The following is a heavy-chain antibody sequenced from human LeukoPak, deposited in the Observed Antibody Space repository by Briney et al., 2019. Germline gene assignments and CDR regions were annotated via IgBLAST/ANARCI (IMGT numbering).Heavy chain of an antibody. CDR3: AREDSSGAFDI. V-gene: IGHV3-33*01. D-gene: IGHD3-22*01. J-gene: IGHJ3*02. Sequence: GGSLRLSCAASGFTFRSYDMHWVRQAPGKGLEWVAVVWYDESNKYYVDSVKGRFTISRDNSKNTLYLQMVSLRVEDTALYYCAREDSSGAFDIWGQGTMVTVSS. CDR2: VWYDESNK. CDR1: GFTFRSYD.